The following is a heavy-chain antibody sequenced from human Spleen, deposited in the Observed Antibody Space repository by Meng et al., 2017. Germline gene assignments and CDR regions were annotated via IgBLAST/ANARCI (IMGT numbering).Heavy chain of an antibody. J-gene: IGHJ4*02. CDR1: GFTFSSYA. CDR2: ISGSAGST. Sequence: GESLKISCAASGFTFSSYAMSWVRQAPGKGLEWVSAISGSAGSTYYADSVKGRFTISRDNSKNTLYLQMNSLRAEDTAVYYCAKEIRPNDYWGQGTLVTVSS. V-gene: IGHV3-23*01. CDR3: AKEIRPNDY.